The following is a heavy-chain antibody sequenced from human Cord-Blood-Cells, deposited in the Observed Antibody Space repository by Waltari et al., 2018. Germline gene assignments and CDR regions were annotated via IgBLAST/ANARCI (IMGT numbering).Heavy chain of an antibody. CDR1: GGSFSGYY. CDR3: ARRGTYCSGGSCYSWFDP. Sequence: QVQLQQWGAGLLKPSETLSLTCAVYGGSFSGYYWSWIRQPPGKGLEWIGEINHSGSTNYNPSLKSRVTISVDTSKNQFSRKLSSVTAADTAVYYCARRGTYCSGGSCYSWFDPWGQGTLVTVSS. D-gene: IGHD2-15*01. CDR2: INHSGST. J-gene: IGHJ5*02. V-gene: IGHV4-34*01.